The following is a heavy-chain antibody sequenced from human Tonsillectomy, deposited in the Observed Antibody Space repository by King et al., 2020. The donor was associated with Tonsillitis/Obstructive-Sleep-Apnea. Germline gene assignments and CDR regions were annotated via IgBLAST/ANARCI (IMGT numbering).Heavy chain of an antibody. Sequence: QLVQSGGGLVQPGRSLRLSCAASGFTFDDYAMHWVRHAPGKGLEWVSGISWDSDIIHYADSVKGRFTVSRDNAKNSLYLQMNSLSAEDTALYYCVKELMIAVTGTRGDAFDSWGQGTMVTVSS. V-gene: IGHV3-9*01. CDR3: VKELMIAVTGTRGDAFDS. CDR2: ISWDSDII. CDR1: GFTFDDYA. D-gene: IGHD6-19*01. J-gene: IGHJ3*02.